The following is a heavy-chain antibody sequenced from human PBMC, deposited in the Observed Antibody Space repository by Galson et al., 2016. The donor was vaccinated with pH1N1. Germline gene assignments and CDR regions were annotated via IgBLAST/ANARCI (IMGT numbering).Heavy chain of an antibody. J-gene: IGHJ1*01. V-gene: IGHV3-74*01. D-gene: IGHD2-15*01. CDR3: VRGRYCSGGSCYSPTAEYFQH. CDR1: GFIFTNYW. CDR2: VNNDGSST. Sequence: SLRLSCAASGFIFTNYWMHWVRHAPGRGLVWVARVNNDGSSTNYADSVKGRFTLSRDNAKNTVFLEMSSLRAEDTGAYYCVRGRYCSGGSCYSPTAEYFQHWGRGTLLTVSS.